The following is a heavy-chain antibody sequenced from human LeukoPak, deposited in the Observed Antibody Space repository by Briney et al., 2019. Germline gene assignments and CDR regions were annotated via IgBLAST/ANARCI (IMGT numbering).Heavy chain of an antibody. Sequence: TGGSLRLSCAASGFTFSSYWMSWVRQAPGKGLEWVANIKQDGSEGYYVDSVKGRFTISRDNAKKSVYLQMSSLRAEDTALYYCARGAWLSYWGQGTLVTVSS. CDR2: IKQDGSEG. V-gene: IGHV3-7*01. CDR3: ARGAWLSY. D-gene: IGHD5-18*01. CDR1: GFTFSSYW. J-gene: IGHJ4*02.